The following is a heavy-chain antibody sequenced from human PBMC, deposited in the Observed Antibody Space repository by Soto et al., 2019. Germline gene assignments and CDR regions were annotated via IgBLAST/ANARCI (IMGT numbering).Heavy chain of an antibody. D-gene: IGHD3-22*01. J-gene: IGHJ4*01. V-gene: IGHV5-51*01. CDR2: ISPGDSDI. CDR1: GYSLTTSW. Sequence: GESLTISCKGSGYSLTTSWIGWVRQMPGRGLEWMGAISPGDSDIRSSPSFHGQVTISADMSLSTAYLQWSSLRLSDTATFYCAGQGYNYDTNSWGYWGQGTLVAASS. CDR3: AGQGYNYDTNSWGY.